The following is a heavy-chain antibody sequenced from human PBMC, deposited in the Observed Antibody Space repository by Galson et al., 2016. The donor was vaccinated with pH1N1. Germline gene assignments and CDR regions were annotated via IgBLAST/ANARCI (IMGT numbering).Heavy chain of an antibody. J-gene: IGHJ3*02. CDR1: GFTFSNHG. Sequence: SVKVSCKASGFTFSNHGINWVRQAPGQGLEWMGWINTKTGNPTYAQGFTGRFVFSLDTSVNTAYLQIDSLKPDDTAVYYCARETPSPSPTVLRYFDWSRGLSAFDMWGRGTLVTVSS. CDR3: ARETPSPSPTVLRYFDWSRGLSAFDM. CDR2: INTKTGNP. D-gene: IGHD3-9*01. V-gene: IGHV7-4-1*01.